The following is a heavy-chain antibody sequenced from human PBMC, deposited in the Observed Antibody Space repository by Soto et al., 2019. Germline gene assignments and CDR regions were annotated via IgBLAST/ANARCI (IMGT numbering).Heavy chain of an antibody. CDR1: GFTFSNAR. V-gene: IGHV3-15*01. CDR3: TTPRTSGYCSGGSCYELGY. CDR2: IKSKTDGGTT. Sequence: PGGSLRLSCAASGFTFSNARMSWVRQALGKGLEWVGRIKSKTDGGTTDYAAPVKGRFTISRDDSKNTLYLQMNSLKTEDTAVYYCTTPRTSGYCSGGSCYELGYWGQRTLVTVSS. D-gene: IGHD2-15*01. J-gene: IGHJ4*02.